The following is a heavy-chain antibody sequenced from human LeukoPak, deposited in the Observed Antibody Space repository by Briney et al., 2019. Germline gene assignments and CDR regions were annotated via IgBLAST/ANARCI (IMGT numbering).Heavy chain of an antibody. CDR3: AKGIYSSGWSYFDY. CDR1: GFTFSNYA. Sequence: PGGSLRLSCAASGFTFSNYAMHWVRQAPGKGLEWVSLISSGGTYEYYADSVKGRFTISRDNSKNTLYLQMNSLRAEDTAVYYCAKGIYSSGWSYFDYWGHGTLVTVSS. D-gene: IGHD6-19*01. V-gene: IGHV3-30*07. CDR2: ISSGGTYE. J-gene: IGHJ4*01.